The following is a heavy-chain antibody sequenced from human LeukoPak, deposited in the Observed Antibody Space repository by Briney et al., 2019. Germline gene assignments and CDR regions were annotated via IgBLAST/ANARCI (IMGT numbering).Heavy chain of an antibody. D-gene: IGHD3-3*01. Sequence: PSETLSLTCTVSGGSISSGGYYWSWIRQPPGKGLEWIGYIYYSGSTNYNPSLKSRVTISVDTSKNQFSLKLSSVTAADTAVYYCAGGSDGFGVVIIDSTKSDAFDIWGQGTMVTVSS. CDR2: IYYSGST. V-gene: IGHV4-61*08. CDR1: GGSISSGGYY. J-gene: IGHJ3*02. CDR3: AGGSDGFGVVIIDSTKSDAFDI.